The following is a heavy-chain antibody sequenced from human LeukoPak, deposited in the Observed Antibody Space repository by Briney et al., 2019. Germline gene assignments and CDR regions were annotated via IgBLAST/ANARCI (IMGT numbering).Heavy chain of an antibody. CDR1: GYTFTSYA. J-gene: IGHJ6*04. CDR2: INAGNGNT. CDR3: ARGTSGSGSYGYYGMDV. V-gene: IGHV1-3*01. Sequence: GASVKVSCKASGYTFTSYAMHWVRQAPGQRLELMGLINAGNGNTKYSQKFQGRVTITRDTSASTAYMELSSLRSEDTAVYYCARGTSGSGSYGYYGMDVWGKGTTVTVSS. D-gene: IGHD3-10*01.